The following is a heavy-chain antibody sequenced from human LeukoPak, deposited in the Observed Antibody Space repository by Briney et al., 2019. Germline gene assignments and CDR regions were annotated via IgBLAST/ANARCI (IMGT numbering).Heavy chain of an antibody. D-gene: IGHD1-26*01. CDR1: GYTFTGYY. CDR3: ARHSGNYAFDY. CDR2: INPNSGGT. J-gene: IGHJ4*02. V-gene: IGHV1-2*02. Sequence: GASVKVSCKASGYTFTGYYVHWVRQAPGQGLEWMGLINPNSGGTNYAQKFQGRVTMTRDTSISTAYMELNRLRSDDTAVYYCARHSGNYAFDYWGQGTLVTVSS.